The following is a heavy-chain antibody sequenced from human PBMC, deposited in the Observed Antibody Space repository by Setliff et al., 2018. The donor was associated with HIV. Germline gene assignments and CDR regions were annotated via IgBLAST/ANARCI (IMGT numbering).Heavy chain of an antibody. D-gene: IGHD6-19*01. V-gene: IGHV4-38-2*02. CDR1: GYSISSGYY. CDR2: IYHSGST. J-gene: IGHJ5*02. CDR3: ARLRREEQWLVRGWFDP. Sequence: SETLSLTCTVSGYSISSGYYWGWIRQPPGKGLEWIGSIYHSGSTYYNPSLKSRVTISVDTSKNQFSLKLSSVTAADTAVYYCARLRREEQWLVRGWFDPWGQGTLVTVSS.